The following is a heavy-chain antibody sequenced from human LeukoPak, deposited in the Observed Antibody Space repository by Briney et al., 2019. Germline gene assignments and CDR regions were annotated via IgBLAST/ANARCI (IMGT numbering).Heavy chain of an antibody. D-gene: IGHD2-15*01. Sequence: PGGSLRLSCAASGFIFSSSSMNWVRQAPGKGLVWVSRIKSDGSSTSYADSVKGRFTISRDNDKNTLYLQMNSLRAEDTAVYYCARGWWFDYWGQGTLVTVSS. CDR1: GFIFSSSS. CDR3: ARGWWFDY. CDR2: IKSDGSST. V-gene: IGHV3-74*01. J-gene: IGHJ4*02.